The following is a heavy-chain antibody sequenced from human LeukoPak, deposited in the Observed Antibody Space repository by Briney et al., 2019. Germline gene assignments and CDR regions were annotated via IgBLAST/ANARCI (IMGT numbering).Heavy chain of an antibody. CDR1: SGSFSGYF. V-gene: IGHV4-34*01. CDR3: ARLILNTGYSSSGFDP. Sequence: SETLSLTCAVYSGSFSGYFWSWIRQPPGKGLEWIGEINHSGSTNYNPSLKSRVTISVDTSKNQFSLKLSSVTAADTAVYYCARLILNTGYSSSGFDPWGQGTLVTVSS. J-gene: IGHJ5*02. CDR2: INHSGST. D-gene: IGHD6-13*01.